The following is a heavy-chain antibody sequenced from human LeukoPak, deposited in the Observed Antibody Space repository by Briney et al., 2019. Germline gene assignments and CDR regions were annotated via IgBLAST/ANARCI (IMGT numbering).Heavy chain of an antibody. V-gene: IGHV3-30*18. J-gene: IGHJ4*02. CDR1: GFTFSSYG. Sequence: PGRSLRLSCAASGFTFSSYGMHWVRQAPGKGLEWVAVISYDGSNKYYADSVKGRFTISRDNSKNTLYLQMNSLRAEDTAVYYCAKDHNYDFWSGCYQDYWGQGTLVTVSS. CDR3: AKDHNYDFWSGCYQDY. CDR2: ISYDGSNK. D-gene: IGHD3-3*01.